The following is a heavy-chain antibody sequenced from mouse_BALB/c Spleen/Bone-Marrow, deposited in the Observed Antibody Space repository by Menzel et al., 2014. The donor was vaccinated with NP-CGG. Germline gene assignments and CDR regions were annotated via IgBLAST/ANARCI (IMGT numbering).Heavy chain of an antibody. Sequence: EVKVVDSGGGLVQPGGSLKLSCAASGLTFSSYGMSWARQTPDKRLELVATINSNGGSTYYPDSVKGRFTISRDNAKNTLYLQMSSLKSEDTAMYYCARDSNDYWGQGTTLTVSS. CDR2: INSNGGST. J-gene: IGHJ2*01. CDR1: GLTFSSYG. CDR3: ARDSNDY. V-gene: IGHV5-6-3*01.